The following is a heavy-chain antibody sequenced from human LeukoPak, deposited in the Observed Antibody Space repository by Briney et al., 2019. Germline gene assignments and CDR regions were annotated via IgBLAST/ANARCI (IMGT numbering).Heavy chain of an antibody. D-gene: IGHD3-16*02. J-gene: IGHJ4*02. V-gene: IGHV3-15*01. Sequence: PGESLRLSCAASGFTLSYYSMNWVRQAPGKGLEWVGRIKSKTDGGTTDYAAPVKGRFTISRDDSKNTLYLQMNSLKTEDTAVYYCTGYYDYVWGSYRRKRFDYWGQGTLVTVSS. CDR1: GFTLSYYS. CDR3: TGYYDYVWGSYRRKRFDY. CDR2: IKSKTDGGTT.